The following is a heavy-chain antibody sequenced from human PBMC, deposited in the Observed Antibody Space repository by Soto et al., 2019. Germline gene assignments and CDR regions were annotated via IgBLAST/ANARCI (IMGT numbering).Heavy chain of an antibody. CDR3: ARGGIAAAGSEYYYYYYYMDV. Sequence: ASVKVSCKASGYTFTSYDINWVRQATGQGLEWMGWMNPNSGNTGYAQKFQGRVTMTRNTSISTAYMELSGLRSEDTAVYYCARGGIAAAGSEYYYYYYYMDVWGKGTTVTVSS. CDR2: MNPNSGNT. V-gene: IGHV1-8*01. D-gene: IGHD6-13*01. J-gene: IGHJ6*03. CDR1: GYTFTSYD.